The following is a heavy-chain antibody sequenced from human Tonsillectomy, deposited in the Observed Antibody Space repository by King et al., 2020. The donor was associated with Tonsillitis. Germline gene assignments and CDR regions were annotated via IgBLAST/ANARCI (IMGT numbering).Heavy chain of an antibody. J-gene: IGHJ5*02. V-gene: IGHV1-18*01. CDR3: AREVGEYCSSTSCYWFDP. CDR2: ISAYNGNT. D-gene: IGHD2-2*01. CDR1: GYTFTTYG. Sequence: QLVQSGAEVKKPGASVKVACKASGYTFTTYGISWVRQAPGQGLEWMGWISAYNGNTNYSEKFQGRVTMTTDTSTSTAYMELRSLRCDDTAMYYCAREVGEYCSSTSCYWFDPWGQGTLVTVSS.